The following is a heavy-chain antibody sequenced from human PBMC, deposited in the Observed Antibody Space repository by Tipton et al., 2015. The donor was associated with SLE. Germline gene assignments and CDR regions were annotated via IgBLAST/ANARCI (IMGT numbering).Heavy chain of an antibody. Sequence: GLVKPSETLSLTCTVSGGSNSSHYWSWIRQPPGKGLEWIGYIYYSGSTNYNPSLKSRVTISRDNAKNTLYLQMNSLRAEDTAVYYCARDTAMEYYFDYWGQGTLVTVSS. CDR3: ARDTAMEYYFDY. D-gene: IGHD5-18*01. CDR2: IYYSGST. J-gene: IGHJ4*02. CDR1: GGSNSSHY. V-gene: IGHV4-59*11.